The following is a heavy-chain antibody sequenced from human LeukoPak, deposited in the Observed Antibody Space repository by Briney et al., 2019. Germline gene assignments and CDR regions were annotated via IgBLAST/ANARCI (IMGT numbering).Heavy chain of an antibody. D-gene: IGHD3-16*01. V-gene: IGHV4-30-2*01. CDR3: TILEFTSDWFGT. J-gene: IGHJ5*02. Sequence: SETLSLTCAVSGDSISGADHYWNWIRQPPGKGLEWIGYIYQTGGTYYNPSFKSRVTMSVDTSSNQFSLNLRSATAADTAVYFCTILEFTSDWFGTWGQRILVTVSS. CDR1: GDSISGADHY. CDR2: IYQTGGT.